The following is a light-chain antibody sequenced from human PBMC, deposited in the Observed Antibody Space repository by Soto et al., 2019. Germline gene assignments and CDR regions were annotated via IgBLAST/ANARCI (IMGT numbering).Light chain of an antibody. CDR3: QHYDHLPPLS. Sequence: DIQMTQSPSSLSASVGDRVTITCQASQDIKNYLNWYQQKPGKAPNLLIYDASNLKTGVPSRFSGSGSGTHLTFTISSLQPEDIATYYCQHYDHLPPLSFGGGTKVEIK. CDR1: QDIKNY. V-gene: IGKV1-33*01. CDR2: DAS. J-gene: IGKJ4*01.